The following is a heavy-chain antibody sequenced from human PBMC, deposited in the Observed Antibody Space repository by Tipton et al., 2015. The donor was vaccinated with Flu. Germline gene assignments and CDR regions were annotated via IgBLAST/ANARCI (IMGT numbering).Heavy chain of an antibody. V-gene: IGHV3-7*01. CDR3: TRRLVED. CDR2: IKYDESTI. CDR1: GFIFTDYW. J-gene: IGHJ4*02. D-gene: IGHD3-16*01. Sequence: GSLRLPCAASGFIFTDYWMAWVRQAPGKGLEWVANIKYDESTIFYRDSVKGRFTISRDNAKNSLYLQMNNLRAEDSGVYYCTRRLVEDWGQGTQVTVS.